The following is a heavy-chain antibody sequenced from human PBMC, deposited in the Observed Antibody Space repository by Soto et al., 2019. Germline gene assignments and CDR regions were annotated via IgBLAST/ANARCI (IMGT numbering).Heavy chain of an antibody. CDR2: IRSKANSYAT. Sequence: AGGSLRLSCAASGFTFSGSAMHWVRQASGKGLEWVGRIRSKANSYATAYAASVKGRFTISRDDSKNTAYLQMNSLKTEDTAVYYCSSWDIYDSSGSLGFWGEGTLVTVSS. D-gene: IGHD3-22*01. CDR3: SSWDIYDSSGSLGF. CDR1: GFTFSGSA. V-gene: IGHV3-73*01. J-gene: IGHJ4*02.